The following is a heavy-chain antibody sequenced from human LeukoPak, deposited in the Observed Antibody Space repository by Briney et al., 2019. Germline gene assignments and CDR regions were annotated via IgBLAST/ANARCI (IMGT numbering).Heavy chain of an antibody. D-gene: IGHD4-17*01. CDR2: IWNDGSNK. Sequence: GGSLRLSCAASGFTFSIYGMHWVRQAPGKGLEWVAVIWNDGSNKYYADSVKGRFTISRDNSKNTLYLQMNSLRAEDTAVYYCARQRTTMTTGLLGYWGQGTLVTVSS. J-gene: IGHJ4*02. CDR1: GFTFSIYG. V-gene: IGHV3-33*01. CDR3: ARQRTTMTTGLLGY.